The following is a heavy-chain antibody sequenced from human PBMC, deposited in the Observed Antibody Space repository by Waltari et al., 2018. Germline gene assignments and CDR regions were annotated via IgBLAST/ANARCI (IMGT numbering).Heavy chain of an antibody. CDR3: ARINRAGHFDY. Sequence: QVQLQESGPGLVKPSETLSLTCTVSGGSISSHYWSWIRQTPGKGLEWIGYIYYSGSTTYTPSLTTRATIPVNTSTSQFPLKLSSVTAADTAVYYCARINRAGHFDYWGQGTLVTVSS. J-gene: IGHJ4*02. V-gene: IGHV4-59*11. CDR2: IYYSGST. CDR1: GGSISSHY.